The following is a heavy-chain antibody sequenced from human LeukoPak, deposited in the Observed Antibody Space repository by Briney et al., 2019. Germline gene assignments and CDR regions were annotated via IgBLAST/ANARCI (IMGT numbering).Heavy chain of an antibody. CDR3: ASARANGDYVLDY. V-gene: IGHV3-30*03. CDR1: GFTFSSYG. Sequence: GGSLRLSCAASGFTFSSYGMHWVRQAPGKGLEWVAVISYDGSNKYYADSVKGRFTISRDNSKNTLYLQMNSLRAEDTAVYYCASARANGDYVLDYWGQGTLVTVSS. J-gene: IGHJ4*02. CDR2: ISYDGSNK. D-gene: IGHD4-17*01.